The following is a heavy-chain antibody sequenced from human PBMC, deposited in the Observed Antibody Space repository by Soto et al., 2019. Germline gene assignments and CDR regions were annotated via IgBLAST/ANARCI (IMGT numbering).Heavy chain of an antibody. Sequence: EVQLVESGGGLVQPGGSLRLSCAASGFTFSSDWMSWVRQAPGKGLEWVANIKQDGSEQYYLDSVKGRFTISRDNAKNALYLQMNSLRAEDTSVYYCARVYYDFWSGYYGYYYYMDVWGKGTTVTVSS. CDR3: ARVYYDFWSGYYGYYYYMDV. CDR1: GFTFSSDW. D-gene: IGHD3-3*01. V-gene: IGHV3-7*01. J-gene: IGHJ6*03. CDR2: IKQDGSEQ.